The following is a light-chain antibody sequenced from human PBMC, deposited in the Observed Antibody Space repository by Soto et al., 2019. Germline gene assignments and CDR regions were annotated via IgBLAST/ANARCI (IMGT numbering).Light chain of an antibody. Sequence: QSVLTQPASVSGSLGQSITISCTGTSSDVGSYNYVSWYQQDPGKAPKLIIYEVSNRPSGVSNRFSGSKSGNTASLTISGLQAEDEADYYCSSYTRSSTVVFGGGTKLTVL. V-gene: IGLV2-14*01. CDR1: SSDVGSYNY. CDR3: SSYTRSSTVV. J-gene: IGLJ2*01. CDR2: EVS.